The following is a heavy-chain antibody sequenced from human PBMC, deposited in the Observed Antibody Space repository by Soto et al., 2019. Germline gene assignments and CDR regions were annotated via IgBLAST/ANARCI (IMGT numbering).Heavy chain of an antibody. V-gene: IGHV3-48*02. CDR2: ITSDTNTI. J-gene: IGHJ4*02. CDR3: ARSVEGHFDY. D-gene: IGHD6-19*01. Sequence: EVQLVESGGGLVQPGGSLRLSCAASGFPFSIYSMNWVRQAPGKGLEWFSYITSDTNTIKYADSLKGRFTISRDNAKNSLYLQMNSLRDEDTAVYFCARSVEGHFDYWGQGTVVTVSS. CDR1: GFPFSIYS.